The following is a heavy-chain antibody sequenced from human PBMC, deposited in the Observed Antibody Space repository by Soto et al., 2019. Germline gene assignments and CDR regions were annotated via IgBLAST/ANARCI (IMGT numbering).Heavy chain of an antibody. V-gene: IGHV4-59*01. Sequence: QVQLQESGPGLVKPSETLSLTCTVSGGSISSYYRSWIRQPPGKGLEWIGYIYYSGSTNYNPSLKSRVTISVDTSKNLFSLKLSSVTAADTAVYYCARGGRDGYKTWAGDFDYWGQGTLVTVSS. D-gene: IGHD5-12*01. CDR3: ARGGRDGYKTWAGDFDY. CDR2: IYYSGST. J-gene: IGHJ4*02. CDR1: GGSISSYY.